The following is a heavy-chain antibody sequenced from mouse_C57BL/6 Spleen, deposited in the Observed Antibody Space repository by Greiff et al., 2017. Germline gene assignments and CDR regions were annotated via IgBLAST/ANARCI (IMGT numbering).Heavy chain of an antibody. CDR1: GFTFSSYA. D-gene: IGHD2-4*01. CDR3: ARDNYDYEDY. Sequence: EVQGVESGGGLVKPGGSLKLSCAASGFTFSSYAMSWVRQTPEKRLEWVATISDGGSYTYYPDNVKGRFTISRDNAKNNLYLQMSHLKSEDTAMYYCARDNYDYEDYWGQGTTLTVSS. J-gene: IGHJ2*01. V-gene: IGHV5-4*01. CDR2: ISDGGSYT.